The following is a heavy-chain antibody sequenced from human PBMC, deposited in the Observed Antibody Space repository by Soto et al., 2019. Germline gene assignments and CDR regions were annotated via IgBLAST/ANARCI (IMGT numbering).Heavy chain of an antibody. Sequence: EVQLVESGGGLVKPGGSLRLSCAGSGFSFSTSSMNWVRQAPGKELEWVSAISGTSDYRYYADSVKGRFTISRDNAKKXXFLQMNSLRVEDTAVYHCARDSSYYGSGSYYPFDYWGQGTLATVSS. CDR1: GFSFSTSS. CDR3: ARDSSYYGSGSYYPFDY. J-gene: IGHJ4*02. V-gene: IGHV3-21*01. CDR2: ISGTSDYR. D-gene: IGHD3-10*01.